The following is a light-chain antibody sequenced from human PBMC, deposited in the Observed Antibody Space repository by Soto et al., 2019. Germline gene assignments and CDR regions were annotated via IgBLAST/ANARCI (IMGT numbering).Light chain of an antibody. CDR2: DNN. V-gene: IGLV1-51*01. CDR1: GSNIGNNY. J-gene: IGLJ2*01. CDR3: GTWDSSLSAVV. Sequence: QSVLTQPPSVSAAPGQKVTISCSGSGSNIGNNYVSWYQQLPGTAPKLLIYDNNKRPSGIPDRFSGSKSGTSATLGITGLQTRDEADYYCGTWDSSLSAVVFGGGTKVTVL.